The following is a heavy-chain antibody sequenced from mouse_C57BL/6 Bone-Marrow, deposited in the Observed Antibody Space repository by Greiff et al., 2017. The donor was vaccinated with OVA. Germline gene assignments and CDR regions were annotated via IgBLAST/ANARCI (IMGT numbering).Heavy chain of an antibody. V-gene: IGHV5-4*01. CDR2: ISDGGSYT. Sequence: EVQLQESGGGLVKPGGSLKLSCAASGFTFSSYAMSWVRQTPEKRLEWVATISDGGSYTYYPDNVKGRFTISRDNAKNNLYLQMSHLKSEDTAMYYCARDMVTYYFDYWGQGTTLTVSS. D-gene: IGHD2-2*01. CDR3: ARDMVTYYFDY. CDR1: GFTFSSYA. J-gene: IGHJ2*01.